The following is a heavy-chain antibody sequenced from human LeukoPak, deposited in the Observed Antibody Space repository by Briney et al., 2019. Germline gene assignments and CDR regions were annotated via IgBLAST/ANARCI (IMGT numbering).Heavy chain of an antibody. CDR2: IRYDGTNK. V-gene: IGHV3-30*02. D-gene: IGHD2/OR15-2a*01. CDR1: GFTFSSYG. J-gene: IGHJ4*02. Sequence: GGSLRLSCAASGFTFSSYGMHWVRQAPGKGLEWVAFIRYDGTNKYYADYVKGRFTISRDNSKNTLYLQMNSLIADDTDVYYCAKDMDVGYYFSGDYFDYCGQGTLVTVSS. CDR3: AKDMDVGYYFSGDYFDY.